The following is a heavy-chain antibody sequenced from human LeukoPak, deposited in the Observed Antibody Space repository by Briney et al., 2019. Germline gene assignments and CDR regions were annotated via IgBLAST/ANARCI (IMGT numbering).Heavy chain of an antibody. CDR3: ARVAPIIAGSYYFDS. V-gene: IGHV4-59*01. D-gene: IGHD6-13*01. CDR2: IYDSGST. CDR1: GGFITNYY. J-gene: IGHJ4*02. Sequence: SETLSLTCSVSGGFITNYYWSWIRQLPGKGLEWIGYIYDSGSTSYNPSLKSRVTMSVDTSKKQFSLKLSSVTAADTALYYCARVAPIIAGSYYFDSWGQGTLVTVPS.